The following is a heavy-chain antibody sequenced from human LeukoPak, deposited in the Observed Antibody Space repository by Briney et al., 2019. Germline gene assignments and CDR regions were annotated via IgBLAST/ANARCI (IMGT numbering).Heavy chain of an antibody. D-gene: IGHD6-19*01. J-gene: IGHJ4*02. Sequence: GGSLRLSCAASGFTFSSYSMNWVRQAPGKGLEWVSYISSSSSTIYYADSVKGRFTISRDNAKNSLSLQMNSLRAEDTAVYYCAREVAGSDYWGQGTLVTVSS. V-gene: IGHV3-48*01. CDR1: GFTFSSYS. CDR3: AREVAGSDY. CDR2: ISSSSSTI.